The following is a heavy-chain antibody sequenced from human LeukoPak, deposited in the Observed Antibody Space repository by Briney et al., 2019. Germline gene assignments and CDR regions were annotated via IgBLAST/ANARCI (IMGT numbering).Heavy chain of an antibody. J-gene: IGHJ4*02. Sequence: QPGGSLRLSCAASGFTFSTYEVNWVRQAPGKGLEWVSYIHTSGSIIYYADSVKGRFTISRDNAKNPLYLQMSSLRVEDTAVYYCARDPPGTVSFDYWGQGTLVTVSS. CDR3: ARDPPGTVSFDY. CDR1: GFTFSTYE. V-gene: IGHV3-48*03. CDR2: IHTSGSII. D-gene: IGHD3/OR15-3a*01.